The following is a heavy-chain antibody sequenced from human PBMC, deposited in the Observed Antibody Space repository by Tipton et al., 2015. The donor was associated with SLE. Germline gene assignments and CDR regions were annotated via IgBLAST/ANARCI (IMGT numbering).Heavy chain of an antibody. CDR3: ARGPAGIFGVVGDI. D-gene: IGHD3-3*01. V-gene: IGHV4-34*01. Sequence: LRLSCAVYGGSFSAYYWSWIRQPPGKGLEWVGEINRSGSTNYNPSLKSRVTISVDTSKNQFSLKLSSVTAADTAVYYCARGPAGIFGVVGDIWGQGTMVTVSS. J-gene: IGHJ3*02. CDR1: GGSFSAYY. CDR2: INRSGST.